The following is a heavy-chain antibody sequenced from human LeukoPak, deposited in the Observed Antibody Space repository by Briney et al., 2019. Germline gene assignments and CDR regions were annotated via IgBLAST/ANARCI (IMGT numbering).Heavy chain of an antibody. D-gene: IGHD3-3*01. CDR3: ANDHVLRFLEWLPDAFDI. CDR1: GFTFSSYA. J-gene: IGHJ3*02. Sequence: PGGSLRLSCAASGFTFSSYAMSWVRQAPGKGLEWVSAISGSGGSTYYADSVKGRFTISRDNSKNTLYLQMNSLRAEDTAVYYCANDHVLRFLEWLPDAFDIWGQGTMVTASS. CDR2: ISGSGGST. V-gene: IGHV3-23*01.